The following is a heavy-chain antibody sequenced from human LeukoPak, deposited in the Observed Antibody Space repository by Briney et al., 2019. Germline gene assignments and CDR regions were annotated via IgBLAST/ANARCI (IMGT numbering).Heavy chain of an antibody. Sequence: SETLSLTCAVYGGSFSGYYWSWIRQPPGKGLEWIGEINHSGSTNYNPSLKSRVTISVDTSKNQFSLKLSSVTAADTAVYFCARLADTTMVFPAGYFDYWGQGTLVTVSS. CDR3: ARLADTTMVFPAGYFDY. CDR1: GGSFSGYY. CDR2: INHSGST. J-gene: IGHJ4*02. V-gene: IGHV4-34*01. D-gene: IGHD5-18*01.